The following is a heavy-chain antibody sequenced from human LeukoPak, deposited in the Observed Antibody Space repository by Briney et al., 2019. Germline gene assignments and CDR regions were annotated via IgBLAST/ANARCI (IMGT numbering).Heavy chain of an antibody. D-gene: IGHD2-15*01. CDR1: GGSISSSSYY. Sequence: SETLSLTCTVSGGSISSSSYYWGWIRQPPGKGLEWIGSIYYSGSTYYNPSLKSRVTISVDTSKNQFSLKLSSVTAADTAVYYCAREGSVAPWGQGTLVTVSS. V-gene: IGHV4-39*07. J-gene: IGHJ5*02. CDR2: IYYSGST. CDR3: AREGSVAP.